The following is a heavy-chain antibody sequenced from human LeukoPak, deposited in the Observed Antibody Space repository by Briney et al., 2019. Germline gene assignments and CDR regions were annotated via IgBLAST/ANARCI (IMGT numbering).Heavy chain of an antibody. D-gene: IGHD6-13*01. CDR2: IYYSGST. CDR1: GGSISSYY. V-gene: IGHV4-59*01. CDR3: ARVKKQQLVLGSALNYFDY. J-gene: IGHJ4*02. Sequence: SETLSLTCTVSGGSISSYYWSWIRRPPGKGLEWIGYIYYSGSTNYNPSLKSRVTISVDTSKNQFSLKLSSVTAADTAVYYCARVKKQQLVLGSALNYFDYWGQGTLVTVSS.